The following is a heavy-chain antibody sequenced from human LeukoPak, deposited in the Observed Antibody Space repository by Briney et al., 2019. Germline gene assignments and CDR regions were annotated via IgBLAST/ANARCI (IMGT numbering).Heavy chain of an antibody. CDR3: ARSAYYYDSSGYYYFDY. Sequence: ASVKVSCKASGYTFTGYYMHWVRQAPGQGLEWMGWINPNSGGTNYAQKFQGRVTITRDTSISTAYMELSRLRSDDTAVYYCARSAYYYDSSGYYYFDYWGQGTLVTVSS. D-gene: IGHD3-22*01. V-gene: IGHV1-2*02. CDR1: GYTFTGYY. J-gene: IGHJ4*02. CDR2: INPNSGGT.